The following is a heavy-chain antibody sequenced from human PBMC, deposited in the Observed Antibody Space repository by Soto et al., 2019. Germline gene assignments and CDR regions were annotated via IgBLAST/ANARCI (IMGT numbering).Heavy chain of an antibody. Sequence: GSLRLSCAASGFTFSSYDMHWVRQATGKGLEWVSAIGTAGYTYYPGSVKGRFTISRENAKNSLYLQMNSLRAEDTAAYYCARAPFRKTTEFDYWGQGTLVTVSS. CDR3: ARAPFRKTTEFDY. V-gene: IGHV3-13*01. J-gene: IGHJ4*02. CDR2: IGTAGYT. CDR1: GFTFSSYD. D-gene: IGHD4-17*01.